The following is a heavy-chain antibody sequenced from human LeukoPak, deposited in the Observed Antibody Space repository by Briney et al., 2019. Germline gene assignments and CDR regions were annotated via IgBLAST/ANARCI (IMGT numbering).Heavy chain of an antibody. CDR2: ISGSGGGT. J-gene: IGHJ4*02. Sequence: GGSLRLSCAASGFTFSNYAMSWVRQAPGKGLEWVSGISGSGGGTYYADSVKGRFTISRDNSKNTLYLQMNSLRAEDTAVYYCAREMGIAAAGANFDYWGQGTLVTVSS. CDR3: AREMGIAAAGANFDY. CDR1: GFTFSNYA. D-gene: IGHD6-13*01. V-gene: IGHV3-23*01.